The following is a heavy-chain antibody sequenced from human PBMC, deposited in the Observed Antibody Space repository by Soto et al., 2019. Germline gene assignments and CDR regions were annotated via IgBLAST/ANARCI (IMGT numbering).Heavy chain of an antibody. CDR1: GFTFSSYA. J-gene: IGHJ4*02. D-gene: IGHD6-13*01. V-gene: IGHV3-30-3*01. Sequence: GGSLKLSCAASGFTFSSYAMHWVRQAPGKGLEWVAVISYDGSNKYYADSVKGRFTTSRDNSKNTLYLLMNSLGAEDTAVYYCASGGIAAAGRIDYWGQGTLVTVSS. CDR2: ISYDGSNK. CDR3: ASGGIAAAGRIDY.